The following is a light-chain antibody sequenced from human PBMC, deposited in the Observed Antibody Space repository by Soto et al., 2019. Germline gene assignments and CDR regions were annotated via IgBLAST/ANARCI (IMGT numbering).Light chain of an antibody. Sequence: QSALTQPASVSGSPGQSITISCTGTSSDVGGYNYVSWYQQHPGKAPKLMIYEVSNRPSGVSNRFSGSKSGNTASLTISGLQAEDEADYYCSSYTSSSTEFGGGTTLTVL. CDR2: EVS. CDR3: SSYTSSSTE. CDR1: SSDVGGYNY. J-gene: IGLJ3*02. V-gene: IGLV2-14*01.